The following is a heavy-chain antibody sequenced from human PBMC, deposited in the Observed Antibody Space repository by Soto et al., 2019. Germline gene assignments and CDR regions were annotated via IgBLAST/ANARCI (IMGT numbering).Heavy chain of an antibody. J-gene: IGHJ3*01. CDR2: ISSSSGST. CDR1: GFTFSGHY. V-gene: IGHV3-11*06. Sequence: GGALRLSCAGSGFTFSGHYMDWVRQAPGKGLEYISYISSSSGSTNYADSVKGRFTISRDNAKHSLYLQMSSLRAEDTAVYYCARRGSRWGRGTKVPVSS. CDR3: ARRGSR. D-gene: IGHD2-15*01.